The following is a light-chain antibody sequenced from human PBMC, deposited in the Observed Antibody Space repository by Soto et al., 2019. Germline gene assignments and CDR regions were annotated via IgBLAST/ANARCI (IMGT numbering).Light chain of an antibody. Sequence: EIVMTQSPATLSVSPGERATLSCRASQSISNNLAWYQQKPGQAPKLLIYDASTRATGIPDRFTGSGSGTEFTLTISSLQSEDFALYYCHRHTTWPRTFGQGTKLEIK. J-gene: IGKJ2*01. CDR1: QSISNN. V-gene: IGKV3-15*01. CDR3: HRHTTWPRT. CDR2: DAS.